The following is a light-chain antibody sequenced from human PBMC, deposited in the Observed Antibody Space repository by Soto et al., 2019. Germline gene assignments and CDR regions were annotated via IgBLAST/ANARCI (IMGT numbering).Light chain of an antibody. Sequence: AIQLTQSPSSLSASVGDRVTITCRASQGISSALAWYQQKPGKAPKLLIYDASSLESGVPSRFSGSGSGTDFTLTISSLQPEDFATYYCQQFNNYITFGQGTRLEN. CDR2: DAS. CDR3: QQFNNYIT. V-gene: IGKV1D-13*01. CDR1: QGISSA. J-gene: IGKJ5*01.